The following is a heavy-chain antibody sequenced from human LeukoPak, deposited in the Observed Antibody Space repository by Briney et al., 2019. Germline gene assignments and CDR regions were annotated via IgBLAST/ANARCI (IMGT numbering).Heavy chain of an antibody. CDR3: TRDEGSYLDYYGSGSSPL. Sequence: PGGSLRLSCVASGFTFSNAWMSWVRQAPGKGLEWVGFIRSKAYGGTTEYAASVKGRFTISRDDSKSIAYLQMNSLKTEDTAVYYCTRDEGSYLDYYGSGSSPLWGQGTLVTVSS. J-gene: IGHJ4*02. D-gene: IGHD3-10*01. CDR1: GFTFSNAW. V-gene: IGHV3-49*04. CDR2: IRSKAYGGTT.